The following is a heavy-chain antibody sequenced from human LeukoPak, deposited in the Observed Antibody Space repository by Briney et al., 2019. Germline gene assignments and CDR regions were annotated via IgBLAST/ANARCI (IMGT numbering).Heavy chain of an antibody. Sequence: GGSPRLSCAASGFTVSSNYMSWVRQAPGKGLEWVSVIYSGGSTHYADSVKGRFTISRDNSKNTLYLQMNSLRAEDTAVYYCARESIAVARRTYGMDVWGQGTTVTVSS. CDR2: IYSGGST. D-gene: IGHD6-19*01. CDR1: GFTVSSNY. CDR3: ARESIAVARRTYGMDV. V-gene: IGHV3-66*01. J-gene: IGHJ6*02.